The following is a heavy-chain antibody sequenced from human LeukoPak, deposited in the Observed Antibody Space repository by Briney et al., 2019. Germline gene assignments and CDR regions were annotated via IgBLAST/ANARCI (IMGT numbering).Heavy chain of an antibody. Sequence: GGSLRLSCAASGFTFDDYAMHWVRQAPGKGLEWVSLISWDGGSTYYADSVKGRFTISRDNSKNSLYLQMNSLRAEDTALYYCAKDSEQWLVWGGYFDYWGQGTLVTVSS. J-gene: IGHJ4*02. CDR3: AKDSEQWLVWGGYFDY. CDR2: ISWDGGST. D-gene: IGHD6-19*01. CDR1: GFTFDDYA. V-gene: IGHV3-43D*03.